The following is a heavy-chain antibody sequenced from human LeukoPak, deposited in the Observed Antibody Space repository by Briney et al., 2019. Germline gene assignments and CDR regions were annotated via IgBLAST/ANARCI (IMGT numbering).Heavy chain of an antibody. CDR1: GYTFTSYY. J-gene: IGHJ5*02. Sequence: ASVKVSCKASGYTFTSYYMHWVRQAPGQGLEWMGIINPSGGSTSYAQKFQGRVTMTRDTSTSTVYMELSSLRSEDTAVYYCARAMVRGVIGPWFDPWGQGTLDTVSS. CDR3: ARAMVRGVIGPWFDP. D-gene: IGHD3-10*01. CDR2: INPSGGST. V-gene: IGHV1-46*01.